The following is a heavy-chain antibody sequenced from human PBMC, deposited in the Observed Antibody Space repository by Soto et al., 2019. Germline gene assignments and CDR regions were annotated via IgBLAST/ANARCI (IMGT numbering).Heavy chain of an antibody. CDR2: ISSSSSTI. D-gene: IGHD1-26*01. V-gene: IGHV3-48*02. CDR3: AREGGSLNWFDP. J-gene: IGHJ5*02. CDR1: GFTFSSYS. Sequence: EVQLVESGGGLVQPGGSLRLSCAASGFTFSSYSMNWVRQAPGKGLEWVSYISSSSSTIYYADSVKGRFTISRDNAKNSLYRKMSCLGDADTAVYYCAREGGSLNWFDPWGQGTLVTVSS.